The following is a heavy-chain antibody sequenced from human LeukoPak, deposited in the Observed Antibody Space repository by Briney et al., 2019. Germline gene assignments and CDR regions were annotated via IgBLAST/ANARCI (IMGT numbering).Heavy chain of an antibody. V-gene: IGHV5-51*01. Sequence: GESLKISCKGSGYSFTSYWIGGVRQMPGKGLEWMGIIYPGDSDTRYSPSFQGQVTISADKSISTAYLQWSSLKASDTAMYYCARGPDTAMVSLDYWGQGTLVTVSS. CDR3: ARGPDTAMVSLDY. J-gene: IGHJ4*02. D-gene: IGHD5-18*01. CDR1: GYSFTSYW. CDR2: IYPGDSDT.